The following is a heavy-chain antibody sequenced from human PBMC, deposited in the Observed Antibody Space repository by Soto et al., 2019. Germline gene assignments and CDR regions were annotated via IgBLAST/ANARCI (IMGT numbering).Heavy chain of an antibody. CDR2: IWDDGSNK. CDR1: GFSFIDYG. CDR3: ATDKRFEY. V-gene: IGHV3-33*01. Sequence: QVQLVESGGGVVQPGGSLRLSCVASGFSFIDYGMNWVRQAPGKGLEWVALIWDDGSNKHHAGSVKGRFTISRDNSKNILYLQMNSLRAEDTAVYYCATDKRFEYWGQGALVTVSS. J-gene: IGHJ4*02.